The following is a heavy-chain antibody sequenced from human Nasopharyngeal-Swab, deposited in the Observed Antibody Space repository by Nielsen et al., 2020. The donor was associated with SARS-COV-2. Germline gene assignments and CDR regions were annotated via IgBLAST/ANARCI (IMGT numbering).Heavy chain of an antibody. V-gene: IGHV3-74*01. CDR3: ASDLSGRDDN. D-gene: IGHD6-19*01. CDR2: SNEDGSIT. Sequence: ESLKISCAASGFTFRNYWMHWVRQAPGKGLEWVSRSNEDGSITSYADSVKGRFAISRDNAQNTLYLQMNSLRAEDTAVYFCASDLSGRDDNWGQGTLVTVAA. CDR1: GFTFRNYW. J-gene: IGHJ4*02.